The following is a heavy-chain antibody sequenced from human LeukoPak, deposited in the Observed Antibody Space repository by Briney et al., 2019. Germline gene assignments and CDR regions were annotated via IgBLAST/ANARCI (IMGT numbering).Heavy chain of an antibody. D-gene: IGHD3-22*01. V-gene: IGHV4-61*02. CDR3: AREEATYYYDSSGFGD. J-gene: IGHJ4*02. CDR2: IYTSGST. Sequence: PSQTLSLTCTVSGGSISSGSYYWSWIRQPAGKGLELIGRIYTSGSTNYNPSLKSRVTISVDTSRNQFSLKLSSVTAADTAVYYCAREEATYYYDSSGFGDWGQGTLVTVSS. CDR1: GGSISSGSYY.